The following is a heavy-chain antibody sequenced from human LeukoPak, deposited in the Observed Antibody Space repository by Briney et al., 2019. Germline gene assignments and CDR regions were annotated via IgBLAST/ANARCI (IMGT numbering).Heavy chain of an antibody. Sequence: PSQTLSLTCTVSGGSINNGGYYWSWLRQHPGKGREWIGYIYYSGSSYYNPSLKSRVTISVDKSKNQFSLKLSSVTAADTAVYYCARGDITMIRGHFDYWGQGTLVTVSS. CDR2: IYYSGSS. V-gene: IGHV4-31*03. CDR1: GGSINNGGYY. J-gene: IGHJ4*02. CDR3: ARGDITMIRGHFDY. D-gene: IGHD3-22*01.